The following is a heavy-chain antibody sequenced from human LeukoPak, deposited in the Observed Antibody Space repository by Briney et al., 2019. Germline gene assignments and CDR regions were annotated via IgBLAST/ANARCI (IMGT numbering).Heavy chain of an antibody. CDR3: AKDAGYSSSWSPDY. J-gene: IGHJ4*02. V-gene: IGHV3-23*01. D-gene: IGHD6-13*01. Sequence: GGSLRLSCAASGFTFSSYAMSWVRQAPGQGLEWVSSISGSGGSTYYADFMKGRFTISRDNSKNTLYLQMNSLRAEDTAVYYCAKDAGYSSSWSPDYWGQGTLVTVSS. CDR1: GFTFSSYA. CDR2: ISGSGGST.